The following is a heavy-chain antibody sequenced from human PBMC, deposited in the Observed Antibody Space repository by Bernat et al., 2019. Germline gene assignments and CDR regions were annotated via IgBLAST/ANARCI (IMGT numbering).Heavy chain of an antibody. V-gene: IGHV3-23*01. CDR1: GFTFSNYA. Sequence: EVQLLESGGALVQPGGSLRLSCAASGFTFSNYAMSWVRQAPGKGLEWVAAISGSGTTYYAGSVKGRFTVSRDNSKSTLDLQLNSLRAEDTAVYYCAEDRGTGTGYSGGWYRFDFWGQGTLVTVSS. D-gene: IGHD6-19*01. CDR2: ISGSGTT. CDR3: AEDRGTGTGYSGGWYRFDF. J-gene: IGHJ4*02.